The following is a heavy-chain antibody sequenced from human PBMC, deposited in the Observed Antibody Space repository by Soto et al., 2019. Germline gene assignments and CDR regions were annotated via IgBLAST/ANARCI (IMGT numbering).Heavy chain of an antibody. Sequence: QLQLQESGSGLVKPSQTLSLTCAVSGGSISSGGYSWSWIRQPPGKGLEWIGYICHSGSTYYNPSLEGRVTRAVDRAKNQFSLKLSSVTAADTAVYYCARVTYYYDSSGYYGFWFDPWGQGTLVTVSS. CDR3: ARVTYYYDSSGYYGFWFDP. CDR2: ICHSGST. J-gene: IGHJ5*02. D-gene: IGHD3-22*01. CDR1: GGSISSGGYS. V-gene: IGHV4-30-2*01.